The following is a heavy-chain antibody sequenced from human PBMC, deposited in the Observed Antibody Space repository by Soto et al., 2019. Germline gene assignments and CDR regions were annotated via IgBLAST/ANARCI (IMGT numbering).Heavy chain of an antibody. V-gene: IGHV4-34*01. CDR2: INHSGST. D-gene: IGHD3-9*01. Sequence: SETLSLTCAVYGGSFSGYYWSWIRQPPGKGLEWIGEINHSGSTNYNPSLKSRVTISVDTSKNQFSLKLSSVTAADTAVYYCAGERYYDIWTGYFFKNYYGMDVWGQGTKVTVSS. J-gene: IGHJ6*02. CDR1: GGSFSGYY. CDR3: AGERYYDIWTGYFFKNYYGMDV.